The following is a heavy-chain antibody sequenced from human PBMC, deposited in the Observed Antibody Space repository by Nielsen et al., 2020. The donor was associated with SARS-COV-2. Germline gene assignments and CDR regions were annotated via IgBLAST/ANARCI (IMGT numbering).Heavy chain of an antibody. Sequence: GESLKDSCAASGFTFSSYWMSWVRQAPGKGLEWVANIKQDGSEKYYVDSVKGRFTISRDNAKNSLYLQMNSLRAEDTAVYYCARDVFYDTGAFDIWGQGTMVTVSS. D-gene: IGHD2/OR15-2a*01. CDR2: IKQDGSEK. V-gene: IGHV3-7*01. CDR1: GFTFSSYW. CDR3: ARDVFYDTGAFDI. J-gene: IGHJ3*02.